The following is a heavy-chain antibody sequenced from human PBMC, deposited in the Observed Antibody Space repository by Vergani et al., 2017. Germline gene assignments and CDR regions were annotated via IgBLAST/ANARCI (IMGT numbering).Heavy chain of an antibody. CDR1: GGTFSSYT. Sequence: QVQLVQSGAEVKKPGSSVKVSCKASGGTFSSYTISWVRQAPGQGLEWMGRIIPILGIANYAQKFQGRVTITADKSTSTAYMELSSLRSEDTAVYYCARDPSMVRGVIGWFNPWGQGTLVTVSS. J-gene: IGHJ5*02. CDR2: IIPILGIA. CDR3: ARDPSMVRGVIGWFNP. D-gene: IGHD3-10*01. V-gene: IGHV1-69*08.